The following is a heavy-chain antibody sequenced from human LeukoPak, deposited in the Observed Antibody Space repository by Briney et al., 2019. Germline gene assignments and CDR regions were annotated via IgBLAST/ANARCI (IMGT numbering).Heavy chain of an antibody. CDR3: ASKYYYGSGSYYDEYYFDY. D-gene: IGHD3-10*01. CDR2: IAGSSGYI. CDR1: GFTFSSYT. V-gene: IGHV3-21*04. Sequence: PGGSLRLSCAASGFTFSSYTMNWVRQAPGKGLEWVSSIAGSSGYISYADSVKGRFTISRDNAKNSLYLQMNSLRAEDTAVYYCASKYYYGSGSYYDEYYFDYWGQGTLVTVSS. J-gene: IGHJ4*02.